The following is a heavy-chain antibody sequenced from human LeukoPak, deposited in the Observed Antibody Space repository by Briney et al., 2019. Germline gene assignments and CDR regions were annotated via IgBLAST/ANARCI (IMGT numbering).Heavy chain of an antibody. J-gene: IGHJ4*02. V-gene: IGHV3-7*01. Sequence: GGSLRLSCAGSGFTFSSYWMSWVRQAPGKGLEWVANIQQDGNEEYYVDSVKGRFTISRDNAKNSLYLQMNSLRAEDTAVYYCARAAPTRTLIGSGADYWGQGTLVTVSS. D-gene: IGHD3-22*01. CDR1: GFTFSSYW. CDR2: IQQDGNEE. CDR3: ARAAPTRTLIGSGADY.